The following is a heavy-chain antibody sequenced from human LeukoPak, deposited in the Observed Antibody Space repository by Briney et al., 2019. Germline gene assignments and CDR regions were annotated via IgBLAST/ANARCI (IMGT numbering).Heavy chain of an antibody. V-gene: IGHV3-23*01. Sequence: GGSLRLSCAASGFTFSSYGMHWVRQAPGKGLEWVSAISGSGGSTYYADSVKGRFTISRDNSKNTLYLQMNSLRAEDTAVYYCAKDADEYSSFYYFDYWGQGTLVTVSS. CDR3: AKDADEYSSFYYFDY. D-gene: IGHD6-6*01. J-gene: IGHJ4*02. CDR1: GFTFSSYG. CDR2: ISGSGGST.